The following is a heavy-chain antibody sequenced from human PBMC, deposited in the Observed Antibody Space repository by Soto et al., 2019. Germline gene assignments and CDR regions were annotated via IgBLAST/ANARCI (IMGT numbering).Heavy chain of an antibody. J-gene: IGHJ4*02. D-gene: IGHD3-10*01. CDR2: FRSSGDDGTT. CDR3: AKKVNSGSGSQYFDY. CDR1: GFTFSSYS. Sequence: VGSLRLSCAASGFTFSSYSMSWVRHAPGKGLEWVSGFRSSGDDGTTYYADSVKGRFTISRDNSKNTRFLQMNSLRAEDTAVYYCAKKVNSGSGSQYFDYWGQGTLVTVSS. V-gene: IGHV3-23*01.